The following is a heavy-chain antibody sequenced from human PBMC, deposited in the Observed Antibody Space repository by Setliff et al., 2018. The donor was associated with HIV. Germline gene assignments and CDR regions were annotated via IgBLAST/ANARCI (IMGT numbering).Heavy chain of an antibody. CDR3: AKVDDGQCNTFNCRDFDY. D-gene: IGHD1-1*01. J-gene: IGHJ4*02. V-gene: IGHV3-23*01. CDR1: GFSFSNYA. Sequence: GGSLRLSCAASGFSFSNYAMSWVRQAPGKGLEWVSSVIRGGHNTYYADAVKGRFTISRDNFRNTLSLQMNSLTAEDSAIYYCAKVDDGQCNTFNCRDFDYWGRGTLVTVSS. CDR2: VIRGGHNT.